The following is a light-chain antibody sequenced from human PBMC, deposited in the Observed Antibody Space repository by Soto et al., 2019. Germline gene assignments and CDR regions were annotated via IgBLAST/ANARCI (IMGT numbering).Light chain of an antibody. CDR1: QSVSSSY. V-gene: IGKV3-20*01. J-gene: IGKJ2*01. CDR3: QQRHT. CDR2: GAS. Sequence: EIVLTQSPGTLSLSPGERATLSCRASQSVSSSYLAWYQQKPGQAPRLLIYGASSRATGIPDRFSGSGSGTDFTLTISRLEPEDLAVYYCQQRHTFGQGTKLEIK.